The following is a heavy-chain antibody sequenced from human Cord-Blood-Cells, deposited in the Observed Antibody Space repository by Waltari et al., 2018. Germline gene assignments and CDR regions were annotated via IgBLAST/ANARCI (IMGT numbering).Heavy chain of an antibody. CDR3: ATSTLGVFDY. CDR2: IRNDGRNK. V-gene: IGHV3-30*02. CDR1: GFTFSSYG. J-gene: IGHJ4*02. Sequence: QVQLVESGGGVVQPGGSLRLSCAASGFTFSSYGMHWVRQAPGKGVGGWAFIRNDGRNKYYADSVKGRFTISRDNSKNTLYLQMNSLRAEDTAVYYCATSTLGVFDYWGQGTLVTVSS. D-gene: IGHD1-26*01.